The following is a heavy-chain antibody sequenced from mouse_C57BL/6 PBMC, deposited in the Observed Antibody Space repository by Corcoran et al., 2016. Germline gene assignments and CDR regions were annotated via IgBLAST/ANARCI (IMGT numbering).Heavy chain of an antibody. V-gene: IGHV9-3*01. Sequence: QIQLVQSGPELKKPGETVKISCKASGYTFTTYGMSWVKQAPGKGLKWMGWINTYSGVPTYADDFKGRFAFSLETSASTAYLQINNLKNEDTATYFCATMVTLDYWGQGTTLTVSS. CDR2: INTYSGVP. CDR3: ATMVTLDY. J-gene: IGHJ2*01. D-gene: IGHD2-1*01. CDR1: GYTFTTYG.